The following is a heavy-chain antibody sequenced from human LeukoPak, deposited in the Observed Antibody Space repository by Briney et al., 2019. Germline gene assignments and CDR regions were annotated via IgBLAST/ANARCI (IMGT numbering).Heavy chain of an antibody. Sequence: GGSLRLSCAASRFTFSSYGMHWVRQAPGKGLEWVAVISYDGINKYYADSVKGRFTISRGNSKNTLYLQMNSLRAEDTAVYYCAKGDKMLTWRRTYNRFDPWGQGTLVTVSS. D-gene: IGHD3-16*01. CDR3: AKGDKMLTWRRTYNRFDP. V-gene: IGHV3-30*18. J-gene: IGHJ5*02. CDR2: ISYDGINK. CDR1: RFTFSSYG.